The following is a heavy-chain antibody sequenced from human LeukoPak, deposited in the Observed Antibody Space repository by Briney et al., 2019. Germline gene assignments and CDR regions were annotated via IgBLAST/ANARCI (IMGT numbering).Heavy chain of an antibody. V-gene: IGHV4-59*01. J-gene: IGHJ4*02. CDR1: GGSISSYY. D-gene: IGHD3-3*01. CDR3: ARERPFTIFGVVIYYFDY. CDR2: IYYSGST. Sequence: SETLSLTCTVSGGSISSYYWSWIRQPPGKGLEWTGYIYYSGSTNYNPSLKSRVTISVDTSKNQFSLKLSSVTAADTAVYYCARERPFTIFGVVIYYFDYWGQGTLVTVSS.